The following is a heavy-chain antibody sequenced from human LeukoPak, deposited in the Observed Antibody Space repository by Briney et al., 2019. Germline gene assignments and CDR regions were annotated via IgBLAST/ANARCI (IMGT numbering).Heavy chain of an antibody. CDR1: GDTFTGYY. V-gene: IGHV1-2*02. J-gene: IGHJ4*02. Sequence: GASVKVSCKASGDTFTGYYMHWVRQAPGQGLEWMGWINPHFGGSNFAQKFQGRVTLTWDTSISTAYMELIRLRSDDTAVYYCARAPRGYCSGGSCYDCWGQGTLVTVSS. CDR3: ARAPRGYCSGGSCYDC. CDR2: INPHFGGS. D-gene: IGHD2-15*01.